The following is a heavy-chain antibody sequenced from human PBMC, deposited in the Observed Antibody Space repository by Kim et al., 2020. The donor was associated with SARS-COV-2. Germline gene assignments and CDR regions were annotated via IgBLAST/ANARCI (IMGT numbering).Heavy chain of an antibody. Sequence: GGSLRLSCAASGFTFSSYGMHWVRQAPGKGLEWVAVISYDGSNKYYADSVKGRFTISRDNSKNTLYLQMNSLRAEDTAVYYCAKEGYGDHGHFDYWGQGTLVTVSS. J-gene: IGHJ4*02. V-gene: IGHV3-30*18. CDR3: AKEGYGDHGHFDY. D-gene: IGHD4-17*01. CDR1: GFTFSSYG. CDR2: ISYDGSNK.